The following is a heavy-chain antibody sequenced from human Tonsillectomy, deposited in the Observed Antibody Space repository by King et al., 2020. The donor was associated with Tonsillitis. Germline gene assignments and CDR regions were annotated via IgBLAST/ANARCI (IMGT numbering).Heavy chain of an antibody. J-gene: IGHJ3*02. Sequence: DVQLVESGAEVKKPGESLKISCTGSGYRFTNYWIAWVRQMPGKGLEWMGIIYPGDSDTRCSPSFQGQVTISADKSISTAYLHWSSLKASDTAMYYCARHRGREEYAFDIWGQGTMVTVSS. CDR2: IYPGDSDT. CDR3: ARHRGREEYAFDI. D-gene: IGHD1-26*01. CDR1: GYRFTNYW. V-gene: IGHV5-51*01.